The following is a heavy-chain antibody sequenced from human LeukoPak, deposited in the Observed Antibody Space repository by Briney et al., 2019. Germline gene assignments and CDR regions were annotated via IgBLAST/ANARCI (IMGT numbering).Heavy chain of an antibody. CDR2: IYYSGST. V-gene: IGHV4-59*01. J-gene: IGHJ4*02. Sequence: PSETLSLTCTVSGCSISSYYWSWIRQPPGKGLEWFGYIYYSGSTNYNPSLKSRVTISVDTSNNQFSLKLSPVTAADTAVYYCARDDGGFWGQGTLVTVSS. D-gene: IGHD3-10*01. CDR1: GCSISSYY. CDR3: ARDDGGF.